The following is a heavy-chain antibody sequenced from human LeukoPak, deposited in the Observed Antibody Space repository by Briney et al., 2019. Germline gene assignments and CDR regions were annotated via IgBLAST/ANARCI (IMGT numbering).Heavy chain of an antibody. CDR3: ARFYDLTGGYYAYGMDV. CDR1: GGSFSGYY. CDR2: INQSGGT. J-gene: IGHJ6*02. D-gene: IGHD5/OR15-5a*01. Sequence: SETLSLTCAAYGGSFSGYYWSWIRQPQGKGLEWIGEINQSGGTNYNPSLKSRVSILIDTSKNQFTAADTAVYYCARFYDLTGGYYAYGMDVWGQGTTVTVSS. V-gene: IGHV4-34*01.